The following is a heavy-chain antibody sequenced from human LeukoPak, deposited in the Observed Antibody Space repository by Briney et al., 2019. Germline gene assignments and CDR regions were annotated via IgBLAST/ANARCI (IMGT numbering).Heavy chain of an antibody. Sequence: ASVKVSCKASGYTFTGYYMHWVRQAPGQGLDWMGWINPNSGGTNYAQKFQGRVTMTRDTSISTAYMELSRLRSDDTAVYYCARDYYGSGSSDYWGQGTLVTVSS. D-gene: IGHD3-10*01. CDR1: GYTFTGYY. CDR3: ARDYYGSGSSDY. J-gene: IGHJ4*02. V-gene: IGHV1-2*02. CDR2: INPNSGGT.